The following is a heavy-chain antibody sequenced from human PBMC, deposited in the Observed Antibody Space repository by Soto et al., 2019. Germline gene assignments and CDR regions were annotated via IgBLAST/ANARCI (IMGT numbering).Heavy chain of an antibody. V-gene: IGHV1-2*06. D-gene: IGHD5-12*01. J-gene: IGHJ4*02. CDR1: GYRFTNYY. Sequence: QVQLVPSGAEVKKPGASERVSCKASGYRFTNYYIHWVRQAPGQGLEWMGRMNLDTGGTTYAQKSQGRVTMTRDTSISTAYMEVTNLKSDDTAIYYCARDGNFALRGYRFAFDLWGQGTLVTVSS. CDR3: ARDGNFALRGYRFAFDL. CDR2: MNLDTGGT.